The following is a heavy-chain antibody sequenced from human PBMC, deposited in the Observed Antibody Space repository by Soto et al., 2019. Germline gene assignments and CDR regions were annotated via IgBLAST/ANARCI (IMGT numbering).Heavy chain of an antibody. CDR2: ISSSSSYI. V-gene: IGHV3-21*01. Sequence: GGSLRLSCAASGFTFSSYSMNWVRQAPGKGLEWVSSISSSSSYIYYADSVKGRFTISRDNAKNSLYLQMNSLRAEDTAVYYCARDRFRRDYVWGSYRYYAFDIWGQGTMVTVSS. CDR3: ARDRFRRDYVWGSYRYYAFDI. J-gene: IGHJ3*02. CDR1: GFTFSSYS. D-gene: IGHD3-16*02.